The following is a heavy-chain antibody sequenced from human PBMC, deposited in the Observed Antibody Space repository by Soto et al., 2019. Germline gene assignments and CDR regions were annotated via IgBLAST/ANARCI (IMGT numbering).Heavy chain of an antibody. Sequence: SETLSLTCTVSGGSISSGGYYWSWIRQHPGKGLEWIGYIYYSGSTYYNPSLKSRVTISVDTSKNQFSLKLSSVTAADTAVYYCARARLRFLEWFLWFDPWGQGTLVTVSS. V-gene: IGHV4-31*03. CDR1: GGSISSGGYY. CDR2: IYYSGST. D-gene: IGHD3-3*01. J-gene: IGHJ5*02. CDR3: ARARLRFLEWFLWFDP.